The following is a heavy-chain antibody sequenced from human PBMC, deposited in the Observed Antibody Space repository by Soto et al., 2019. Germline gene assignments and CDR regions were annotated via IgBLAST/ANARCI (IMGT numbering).Heavy chain of an antibody. CDR2: INPNSGGT. J-gene: IGHJ6*02. V-gene: IGHV1-2*02. D-gene: IGHD3-10*01. Sequence: QVQLVQSGAEVQKPGASVKVSCKTSGYTFTEYYIHWMRQVPGQGPEWMGWINPNSGGTKYAKKLRGGRSMTSDPSTSTSILELTRLRSDDTAVYYCARRLGGGGDYFYGMDVWGQGTAVIVSS. CDR1: GYTFTEYY. CDR3: ARRLGGGGDYFYGMDV.